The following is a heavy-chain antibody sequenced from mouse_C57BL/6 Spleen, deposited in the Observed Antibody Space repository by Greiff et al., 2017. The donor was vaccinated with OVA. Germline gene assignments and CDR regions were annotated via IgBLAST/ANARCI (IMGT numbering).Heavy chain of an antibody. CDR3: ARGGNWGY. Sequence: QVQLQQPGAELVMPGASVKLSCKASGYTFTSYWMHWVKQRPGQGLEWIGENDPSDSYTNYNQKFKGKSTLTVDKSSSTAYMQLSSLTSEDSAVYYCARGGNWGYWGQGTTLTVSS. V-gene: IGHV1-69*01. CDR2: NDPSDSYT. D-gene: IGHD4-1*01. J-gene: IGHJ2*01. CDR1: GYTFTSYW.